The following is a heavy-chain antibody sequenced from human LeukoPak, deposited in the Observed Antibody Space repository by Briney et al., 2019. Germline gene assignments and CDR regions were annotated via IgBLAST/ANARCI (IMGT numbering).Heavy chain of an antibody. CDR1: GFTFSSYA. D-gene: IGHD3-10*01. V-gene: IGHV3-21*01. CDR3: ARDPSITMVRGVINDDY. CDR2: ISSSSSYI. J-gene: IGHJ4*02. Sequence: PGGSLRLSCAASGFTFSSYAMSWVRQAPGKGLEWVSSISSSSSYIYYADSVKGRFTISRDNAKNSLYLQMNSLRAEDTAVYYCARDPSITMVRGVINDDYWGQGTLVTVPS.